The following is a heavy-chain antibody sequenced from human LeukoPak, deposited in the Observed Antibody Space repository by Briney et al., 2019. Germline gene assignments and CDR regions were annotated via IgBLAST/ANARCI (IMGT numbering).Heavy chain of an antibody. CDR1: GFTVTTNN. CDR2: LWNDGSS. Sequence: PGGSLRLSCAASGFTVTTNNINWVRQAPGKGLEWVSILWNDGSSYFADSVKGRFSFSRDTSKNILYLQMNSLRVEDTAIYYCLGFGPHYYSDRWGQGTLVTVSS. J-gene: IGHJ5*02. CDR3: LGFGPHYYSDR. D-gene: IGHD3-10*01. V-gene: IGHV3-53*01.